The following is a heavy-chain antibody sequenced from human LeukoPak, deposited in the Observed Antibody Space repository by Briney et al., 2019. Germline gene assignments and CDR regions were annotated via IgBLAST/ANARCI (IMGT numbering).Heavy chain of an antibody. D-gene: IGHD5-18*01. J-gene: IGHJ4*02. Sequence: GGSLRLSCAASGFTFSSYGMHWVRQAPGKGLEWVAVIWYDGSNKYYADSVKGRFTISRDNSKNTLYLQMSSLRPEDTAVYYCARATSAYSYANYWGQGTLVTVSS. CDR3: ARATSAYSYANY. CDR2: IWYDGSNK. V-gene: IGHV3-33*01. CDR1: GFTFSSYG.